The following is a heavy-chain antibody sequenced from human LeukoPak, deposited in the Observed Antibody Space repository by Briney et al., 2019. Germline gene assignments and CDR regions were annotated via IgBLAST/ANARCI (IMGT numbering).Heavy chain of an antibody. CDR2: INSDGSST. J-gene: IGHJ4*02. D-gene: IGHD3-10*01. V-gene: IGHV3-74*01. Sequence: GGSLRLSCAASGFTFSNYFMHWVRQAPGEGLVWVSRINSDGSSTSYADSVKGRFTISRDNAKNTLYLQMNSLRVEDTAVYYCARYYGSGTYAVDYWGQGTLVTVSS. CDR3: ARYYGSGTYAVDY. CDR1: GFTFSNYF.